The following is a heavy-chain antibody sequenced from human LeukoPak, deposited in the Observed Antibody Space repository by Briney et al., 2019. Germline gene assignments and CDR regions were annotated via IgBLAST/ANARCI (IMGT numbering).Heavy chain of an antibody. V-gene: IGHV3-23*01. J-gene: IGHJ4*02. CDR2: ISGGGST. CDR1: GFTFGTYA. D-gene: IGHD2-15*01. CDR3: AKSIVVVVAATDY. Sequence: GGSLRLSCAASGFTFGTYAMSWVRQAPGKGLEWVSAISGGGSTYYADSVKGRFTISRDNSKNTLYLQMNSLRAEDTAVYYCAKSIVVVVAATDYWGQGTLVTVSS.